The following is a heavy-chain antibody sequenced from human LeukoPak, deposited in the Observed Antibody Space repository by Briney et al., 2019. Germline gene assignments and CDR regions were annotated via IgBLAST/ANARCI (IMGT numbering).Heavy chain of an antibody. J-gene: IGHJ4*02. CDR2: IYTTGST. Sequence: SETLSLTCTVSGGSISSGSYYWSWIRQPAGKGLEWIGRIYTTGSTNYNPSLKSRVTILPDTSKNQFSLKLSSVTAADTAVYYCARLGRDYYGSGSYLWAGPFDYWGQGTLVTVSS. CDR1: GGSISSGSYY. D-gene: IGHD3-10*01. V-gene: IGHV4-61*02. CDR3: ARLGRDYYGSGSYLWAGPFDY.